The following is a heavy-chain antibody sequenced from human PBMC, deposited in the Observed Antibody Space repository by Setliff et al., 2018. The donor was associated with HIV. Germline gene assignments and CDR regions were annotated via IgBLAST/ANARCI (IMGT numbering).Heavy chain of an antibody. CDR3: ARRGMWSYETGGNPTATFDY. Sequence: SETLSLTCTVSGDSIRSGSFYWSWIRQPAGKGLEWIGRIYTSGSANYNPSLKSRVTISVDTSKNQFSLKLSSVTAADTAVYYCARRGMWSYETGGNPTATFDYWGQGVLVTVSS. CDR2: IYTSGSA. J-gene: IGHJ4*02. V-gene: IGHV4-61*02. CDR1: GDSIRSGSFY. D-gene: IGHD2-8*02.